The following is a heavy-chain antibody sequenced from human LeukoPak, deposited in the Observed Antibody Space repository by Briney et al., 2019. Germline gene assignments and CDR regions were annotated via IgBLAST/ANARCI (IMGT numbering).Heavy chain of an antibody. Sequence: SETLSLTCTVSGGSISSSSYYWGWIRQPPGKGLEWIGSIYYSGSTYYNPSLKSRVTISVDTSKNQFSLKLSSVTAADTAVYYCASPVATSHIDYWGQGTLVTVSS. D-gene: IGHD5-12*01. J-gene: IGHJ4*02. CDR3: ASPVATSHIDY. CDR2: IYYSGST. CDR1: GGSISSSSYY. V-gene: IGHV4-39*01.